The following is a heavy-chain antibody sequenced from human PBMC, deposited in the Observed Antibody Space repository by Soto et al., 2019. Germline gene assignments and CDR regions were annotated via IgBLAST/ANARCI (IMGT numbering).Heavy chain of an antibody. CDR2: IRSKAYGGTT. CDR3: TLVWFGESPYYYYYYMDV. D-gene: IGHD3-10*01. V-gene: IGHV3-49*03. CDR1: GFTFGDYA. J-gene: IGHJ6*03. Sequence: PGGSLRLSCTASGFTFGDYAMSWFRQAPGKGLEWVGFIRSKAYGGTTEYAASVKGRFTISRDDSKSIAYLQMNSLKTEDTAVYYCTLVWFGESPYYYYYYMDVWGQGTLVTVSS.